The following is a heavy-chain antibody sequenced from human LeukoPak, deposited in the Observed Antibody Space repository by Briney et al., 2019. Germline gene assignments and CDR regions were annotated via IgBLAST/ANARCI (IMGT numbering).Heavy chain of an antibody. CDR2: IWYDGSKK. J-gene: IGHJ6*02. CDR3: ARVGGYDSSLYYYYGMDV. D-gene: IGHD5-12*01. V-gene: IGHV3-33*01. CDR1: GFTFRSYG. Sequence: PGRSLRLSCAASGFTFRSYGMHWVRQAPGKGLEWVAVIWYDGSKKYCADSVKGRFTISRDNSKNTLHLQMNSLRAEDTAVYYCARVGGYDSSLYYYYGMDVWGQGTTVTVSS.